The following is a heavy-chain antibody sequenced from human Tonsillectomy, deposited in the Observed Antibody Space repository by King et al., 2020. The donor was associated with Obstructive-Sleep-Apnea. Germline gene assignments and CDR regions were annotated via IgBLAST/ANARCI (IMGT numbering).Heavy chain of an antibody. J-gene: IGHJ6*02. V-gene: IGHV1-2*02. D-gene: IGHD1-20*01. Sequence: QLVQSGAEVKKPGASVKVSCKASGYTFTGYYMHRVRQAPGQGLEWMGWINPNSGGTNYVQKFEGRVTMTRDTSISTAYMELSRLRSDDTAVYYCASGLITATKPYYHGMDVWGQGTTVTVSS. CDR1: GYTFTGYY. CDR3: ASGLITATKPYYHGMDV. CDR2: INPNSGGT.